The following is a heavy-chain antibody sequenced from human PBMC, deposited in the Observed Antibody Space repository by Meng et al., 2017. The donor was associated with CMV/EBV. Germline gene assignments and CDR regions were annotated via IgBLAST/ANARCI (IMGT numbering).Heavy chain of an antibody. CDR2: ISGSGGST. Sequence: GESLKISCAASGFTFSSYAMSWVRQAPGKGLEWVSAISGSGGSTYYADSVKGRFTISRDNSKNTLYLQMNSLRAEDTAVYYCAKDISRIAARLLYFDYWGQGTLVTVSS. V-gene: IGHV3-23*01. CDR3: AKDISRIAARLLYFDY. D-gene: IGHD6-6*01. CDR1: GFTFSSYA. J-gene: IGHJ4*02.